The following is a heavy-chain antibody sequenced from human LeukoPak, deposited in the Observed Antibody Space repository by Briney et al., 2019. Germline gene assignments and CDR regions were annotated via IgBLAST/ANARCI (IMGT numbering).Heavy chain of an antibody. CDR3: ARGIGGGSYYNYYYGMDV. D-gene: IGHD1-26*01. V-gene: IGHV3-66*01. Sequence: GGSLRLSCAASGFTVSSNYMSWVRQAPGKELEWVSVIYSGGSTYYADSVKGRFTISRDNSKNTLYLQMNSLRAEDTAVYYCARGIGGGSYYNYYYGMDVWGQGTPVTVSS. J-gene: IGHJ6*02. CDR2: IYSGGST. CDR1: GFTVSSNY.